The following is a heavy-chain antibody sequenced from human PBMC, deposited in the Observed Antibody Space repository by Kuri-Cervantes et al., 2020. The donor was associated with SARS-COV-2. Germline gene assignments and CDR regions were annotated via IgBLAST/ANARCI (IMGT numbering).Heavy chain of an antibody. CDR1: GFTFSAYT. J-gene: IGHJ4*02. CDR2: ITRSSVYI. D-gene: IGHD2-15*01. Sequence: GGSLRLSCVASGFTFSAYTLNWVRQAPGKGLEWVSSITRSSVYISYADSLKGRFTISRDNSKNTLYLQMNSLRAEDTAVYYCAKDQHGIVVVVAAIDYWGQGTLVTVSS. CDR3: AKDQHGIVVVVAAIDY. V-gene: IGHV3-21*01.